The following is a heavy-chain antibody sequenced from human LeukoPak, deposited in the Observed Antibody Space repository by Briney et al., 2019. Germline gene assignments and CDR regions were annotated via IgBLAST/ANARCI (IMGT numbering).Heavy chain of an antibody. Sequence: GGSLRLSCAASGFTFSSSWMTWVRQAPGKGLEWVANIKQDGSEKYYVDSVKGRFTISRDNAKNSLYLQMNSLRAEDTAVYYCASLTGTTVYWGQGTLVTVSS. J-gene: IGHJ4*02. V-gene: IGHV3-7*01. CDR3: ASLTGTTVY. CDR2: IKQDGSEK. CDR1: GFTFSSSW. D-gene: IGHD4-17*01.